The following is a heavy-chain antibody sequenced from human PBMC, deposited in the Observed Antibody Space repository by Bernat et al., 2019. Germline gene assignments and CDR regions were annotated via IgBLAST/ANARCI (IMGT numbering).Heavy chain of an antibody. V-gene: IGHV3-30*01. J-gene: IGHJ4*02. CDR1: GFTFSSYA. Sequence: QVQLVESGGGVVQPGRSLRLSCGASGFTFSSYAMYWVRQAPGKGLEWVAVISYDGIIKYYADSVKGRFTISRDNSKNTVYLQMNSLRVEDTAVYFCERDSEYSSAWDPIEDWGQGTPVTVCS. CDR2: ISYDGIIK. D-gene: IGHD6-19*01. CDR3: ERDSEYSSAWDPIED.